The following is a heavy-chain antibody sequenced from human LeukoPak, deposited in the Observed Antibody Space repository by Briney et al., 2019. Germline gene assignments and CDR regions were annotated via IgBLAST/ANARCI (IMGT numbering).Heavy chain of an antibody. Sequence: SQTPSLTCAISGDSVSSNSAAWNWIRKSPSRGLEWLGRTYYRSKWYNDYAVSVKSRITINPDTSKNQFSLQLNSVTPEDTAVYYCARDKRGYYYGSGLNWFDPWGQGTLVTVSS. CDR1: GDSVSSNSAA. CDR2: TYYRSKWYN. CDR3: ARDKRGYYYGSGLNWFDP. V-gene: IGHV6-1*01. D-gene: IGHD3-10*01. J-gene: IGHJ5*02.